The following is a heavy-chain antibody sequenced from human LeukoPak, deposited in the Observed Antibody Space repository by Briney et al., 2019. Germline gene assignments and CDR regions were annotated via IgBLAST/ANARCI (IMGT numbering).Heavy chain of an antibody. D-gene: IGHD2-2*02. CDR3: AIRVAAIRFDP. J-gene: IGHJ5*02. CDR1: GFTFSSYS. V-gene: IGHV3-23*01. Sequence: GGSLRLSCAASGFTFSSYSMNWVRQAPGKGLEWVSVISGSGGSTYYADSVRGRFTISRDNSKNTLFLQMNSLRAEDTAVYYCAIRVAAIRFDPWGQGTLVTVSS. CDR2: ISGSGGST.